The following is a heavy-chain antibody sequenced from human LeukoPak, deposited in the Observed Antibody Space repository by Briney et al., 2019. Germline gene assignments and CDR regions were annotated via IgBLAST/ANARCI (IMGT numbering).Heavy chain of an antibody. D-gene: IGHD2-21*02. J-gene: IGHJ4*02. Sequence: SETLSLTCTVSGGSISSGGYYWSWIRQHPGKGLEWIGYIYYSGSTYYNPSLKSRVTISVDTSKNQFSLKLSSVTAADTAVYYCARDLSGDCWIDYWGQGTLVTVSS. CDR2: IYYSGST. CDR3: ARDLSGDCWIDY. CDR1: GGSISSGGYY. V-gene: IGHV4-61*08.